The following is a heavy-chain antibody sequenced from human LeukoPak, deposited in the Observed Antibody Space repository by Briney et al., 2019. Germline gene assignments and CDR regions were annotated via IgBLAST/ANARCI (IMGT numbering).Heavy chain of an antibody. D-gene: IGHD3-10*01. V-gene: IGHV3-48*03. CDR3: VRDHAMVRGGFDY. J-gene: IGHJ4*02. CDR2: ISSSGSTI. Sequence: GGSLRLSCAASGFTFSSYEMNWVRQAPGKGLEWVSYISSSGSTIYYADSVKGRFTISRDNAKNSLYLQMNSLRAEDTAVYYCVRDHAMVRGGFDYWGQGTLVTVSS. CDR1: GFTFSSYE.